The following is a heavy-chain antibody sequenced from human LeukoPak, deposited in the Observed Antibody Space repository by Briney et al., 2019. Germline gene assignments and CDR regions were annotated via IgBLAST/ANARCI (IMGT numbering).Heavy chain of an antibody. V-gene: IGHV4-39*07. CDR1: GGSISSGSYY. Sequence: SQTLSLTCTVSGGSISSGSYYWGWIRQPPGKGLEWIGSIYYSGSTYYNPSLKSRVTIPVDTSKNQFSLKLSSVTAADTAVYYCAREGATMHNWFDPWGQGTLVTVSS. CDR3: AREGATMHNWFDP. J-gene: IGHJ5*02. D-gene: IGHD5-24*01. CDR2: IYYSGST.